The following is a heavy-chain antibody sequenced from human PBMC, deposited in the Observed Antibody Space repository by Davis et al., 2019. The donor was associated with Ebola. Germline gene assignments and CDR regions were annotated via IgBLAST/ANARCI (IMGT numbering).Heavy chain of an antibody. CDR3: ARGSSGSRLHL. V-gene: IGHV4-34*01. CDR2: INPARNI. J-gene: IGHJ4*01. Sequence: MPGGSLRLSCSVYGGSFSAYYWTWIRQSPGKGLEWIGEINPARNINYNPSLKSRATISIATSGNQFSLELTSVTAADTSVYYCARGSSGSRLHLWGHGTLVTVSS. CDR1: GGSFSAYY. D-gene: IGHD1-26*01.